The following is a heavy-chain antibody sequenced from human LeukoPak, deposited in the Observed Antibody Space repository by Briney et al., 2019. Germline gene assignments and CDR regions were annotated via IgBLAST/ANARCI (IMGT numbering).Heavy chain of an antibody. J-gene: IGHJ3*02. CDR3: ARGLGYCSSTSCQGGAFDI. Sequence: SETLSLTCAVYGGSFSGYYWSWIRQPPGKGLEWIGEINHSGSTNYNPSLKSRVTISVDTSKNQFSLKLSSVTAADTAVYYCARGLGYCSSTSCQGGAFDIWGQGTMVTVSS. V-gene: IGHV4-34*01. CDR2: INHSGST. CDR1: GGSFSGYY. D-gene: IGHD2-2*01.